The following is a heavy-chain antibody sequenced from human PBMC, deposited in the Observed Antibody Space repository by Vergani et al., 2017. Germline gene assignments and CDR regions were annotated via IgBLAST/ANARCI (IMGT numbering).Heavy chain of an antibody. CDR1: GASIGSTSDY. Sequence: QVQLEESGPGLVKPSETLSLTCAVSGASIGSTSDYWAWIRQPPGKGLEWIGEINHSGSTNYNPSLKSRVTISVDTSKNQFSLKLSSVTAADTAVYYCARVGTIAAAGTGYYYMDVWGKGTTVTVSS. CDR3: ARVGTIAAAGTGYYYMDV. D-gene: IGHD6-13*01. V-gene: IGHV4-39*07. J-gene: IGHJ6*03. CDR2: INHSGST.